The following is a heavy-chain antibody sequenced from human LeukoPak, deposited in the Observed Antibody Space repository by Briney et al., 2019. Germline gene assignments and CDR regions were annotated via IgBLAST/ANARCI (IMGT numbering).Heavy chain of an antibody. Sequence: GGSLRLSCAASGFTYDDFGMGWVRQVAGKGLEWVSGISWNSGIIGYADSVKGRFTTSRDNAKNSLYLQMNSLRPEDTALYYCTKDSVAMVTTSDYWGQGTLVTVSS. CDR1: GFTYDDFG. D-gene: IGHD5-18*01. J-gene: IGHJ4*02. V-gene: IGHV3-9*01. CDR3: TKDSVAMVTTSDY. CDR2: ISWNSGII.